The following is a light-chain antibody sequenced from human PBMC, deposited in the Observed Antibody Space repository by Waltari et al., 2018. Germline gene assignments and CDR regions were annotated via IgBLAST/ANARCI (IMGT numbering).Light chain of an antibody. CDR3: QQYYRWWT. J-gene: IGKJ1*01. CDR2: GAS. V-gene: IGKV3-15*01. CDR1: QSISSD. Sequence: EIVMTQSPATLSVSPGERATLSCRASQSISSDLAWYQQKPGQAPRLLIDGASTRATGIPDWFSGSGSGTEFTLTISSLQSEDFAVYYCQQYYRWWTFGLGTKVERK.